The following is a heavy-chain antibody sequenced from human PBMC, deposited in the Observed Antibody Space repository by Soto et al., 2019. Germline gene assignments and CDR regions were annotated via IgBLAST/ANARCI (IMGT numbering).Heavy chain of an antibody. CDR1: GYTFSGHY. V-gene: IGHV1-2*02. J-gene: IGHJ4*01. Sequence: GASVNVSCKASGYTFSGHYMHWIRQAPGQGPEWLGWINANSGDTDRAPKFQDRLTMTRDTSISTAYMELSRLRSDDTAVYYCARGGALDGTSPPFNHWGHGTLVTVSS. CDR3: ARGGALDGTSPPFNH. D-gene: IGHD6-19*01. CDR2: INANSGDT.